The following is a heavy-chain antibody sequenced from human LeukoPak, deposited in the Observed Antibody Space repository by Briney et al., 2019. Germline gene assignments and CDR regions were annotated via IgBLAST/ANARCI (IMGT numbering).Heavy chain of an antibody. Sequence: SETLSLTCTVSGGPISSSSYYWGWIRQPPGKGLEWIGSIYYSGSTYYNPSLKSRVTISVDTSKNQFSLKLSSVTAADTAVYYCARHPPTYCSSTSCYGWGQGTLVTVSS. V-gene: IGHV4-39*01. J-gene: IGHJ4*02. D-gene: IGHD2-2*01. CDR2: IYYSGST. CDR3: ARHPPTYCSSTSCYG. CDR1: GGPISSSSYY.